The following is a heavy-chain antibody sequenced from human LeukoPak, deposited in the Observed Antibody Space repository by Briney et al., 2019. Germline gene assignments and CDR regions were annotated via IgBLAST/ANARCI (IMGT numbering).Heavy chain of an antibody. J-gene: IGHJ5*02. D-gene: IGHD6-19*01. CDR1: GYTFTSYG. CDR3: ARVWLIHTRFDH. V-gene: IGHV1-18*01. CDR2: ISAYNGNT. Sequence: AAVTVSCMASGYTFTSYGISWVRQAPGQGLEGMGWISAYNGNTNYAQKLQGRVTMTTDTSTSTAYMELRRLRSDDTAVYYCARVWLIHTRFDHWGQGTLVTVSS.